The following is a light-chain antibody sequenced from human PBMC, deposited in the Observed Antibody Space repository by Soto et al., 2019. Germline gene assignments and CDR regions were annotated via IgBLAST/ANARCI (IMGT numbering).Light chain of an antibody. Sequence: EIVMTQSPATLSVSPGETATLSSWASKSVSSNLAWYQQKPGQAPRLLIYGASTRATDIPARFSGSGSGTEFTLTISSLQSEDFAVYYCQQYNNFWTFGQGTKVEI. V-gene: IGKV3-15*01. CDR1: KSVSSN. CDR3: QQYNNFWT. J-gene: IGKJ1*01. CDR2: GAS.